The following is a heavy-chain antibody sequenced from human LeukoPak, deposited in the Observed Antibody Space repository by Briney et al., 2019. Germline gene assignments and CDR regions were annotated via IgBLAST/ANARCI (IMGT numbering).Heavy chain of an antibody. CDR2: ISGSGGST. CDR1: GFTFSSYA. D-gene: IGHD2-15*01. J-gene: IGHJ4*02. V-gene: IGHV3-23*01. Sequence: QPGGSLRLSCAASGFTFSSYAMSWVRQAPGKGLEWVSGISGSGGSTYYADSVKGRFTISRDNSKNTLYLQMNSLRAEDTAVYYCAKHIVVVVAATNYWGQGTLVTVSS. CDR3: AKHIVVVVAATNY.